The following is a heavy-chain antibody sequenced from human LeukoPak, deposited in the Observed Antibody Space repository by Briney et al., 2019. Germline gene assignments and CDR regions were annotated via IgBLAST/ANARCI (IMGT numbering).Heavy chain of an antibody. CDR1: GYTFTGYY. CDR2: INPNSGGT. D-gene: IGHD5-18*01. J-gene: IGHJ6*02. Sequence: ASVKISCKASGYTFTGYYMHSVRQAPRQGLEWMGCINPNSGGTNYAQKFQGRVTMTRDTSISTAYVELSRLRSDDTAVYYCARADTGWYYGMDVWGQGTTVTVSS. CDR3: ARADTGWYYGMDV. V-gene: IGHV1-2*02.